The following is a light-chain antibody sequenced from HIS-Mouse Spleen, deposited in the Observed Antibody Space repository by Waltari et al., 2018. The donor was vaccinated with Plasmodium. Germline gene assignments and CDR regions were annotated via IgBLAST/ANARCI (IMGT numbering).Light chain of an antibody. J-gene: IGLJ3*02. CDR1: ALPRKH. CDR3: YSTDSSGNHRV. Sequence: SYELTQPPSVSVSPGQTARITCSGDALPRKHAYWYQQKSGQAPVLVIYEDSKRPSGTPERFSGSSSGTMATLTISGAQVEDEADYYCYSTDSSGNHRVFGGGTKLTVL. CDR2: EDS. V-gene: IGLV3-10*01.